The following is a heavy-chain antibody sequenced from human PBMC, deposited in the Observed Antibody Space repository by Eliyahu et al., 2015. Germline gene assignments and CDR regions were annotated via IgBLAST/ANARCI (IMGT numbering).Heavy chain of an antibody. Sequence: QVQLQESGPGLVKPSXTLSXTCTVXGGSXSSYYWXWIRQPPGKGLEWIGYIYYSGSTNYNPSLKSRXTISVDTSKXQFSLKLSSVTAADTAVYYCARGSGRFWSGYYGDYYGMDVWGQGTTVTVSS. D-gene: IGHD3-3*01. CDR2: IYYSGST. CDR3: ARGSGRFWSGYYGDYYGMDV. V-gene: IGHV4-59*01. J-gene: IGHJ6*02. CDR1: GGSXSSYY.